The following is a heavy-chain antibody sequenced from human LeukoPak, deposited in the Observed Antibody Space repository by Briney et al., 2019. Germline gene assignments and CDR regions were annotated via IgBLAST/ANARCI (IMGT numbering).Heavy chain of an antibody. CDR3: ARLGNCSGGSCYAFDI. CDR2: IYYSGST. Sequence: PSETLSLTCTVSGGSISSYYWSWIRQPPGKGLEWIGYIYYSGSTNYNPSLKSRVTISVDTSKNQFSLKLSSVTAADTAVYYCARLGNCSGGSCYAFDIWGQGTMVTVSS. CDR1: GGSISSYY. D-gene: IGHD2-15*01. V-gene: IGHV4-59*01. J-gene: IGHJ3*02.